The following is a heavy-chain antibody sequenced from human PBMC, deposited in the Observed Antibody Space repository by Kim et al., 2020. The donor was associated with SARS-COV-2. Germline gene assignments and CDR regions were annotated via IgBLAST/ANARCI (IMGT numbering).Heavy chain of an antibody. D-gene: IGHD6-13*01. CDR1: GFTFSNAW. Sequence: GGSLRLSCAASGFTFSNAWMSWVRQAPGKGLEWVGRIKSKTDGGTTDYAAPVKGRFTISRDDSKNTLYLQMNSLKTEDTAVYYCTTVDLYSSSWYDYYYGMDVWGQGTTVTVSS. CDR3: TTVDLYSSSWYDYYYGMDV. V-gene: IGHV3-15*01. CDR2: IKSKTDGGTT. J-gene: IGHJ6*02.